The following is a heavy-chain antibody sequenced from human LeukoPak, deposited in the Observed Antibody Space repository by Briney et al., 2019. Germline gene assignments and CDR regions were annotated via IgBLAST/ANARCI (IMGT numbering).Heavy chain of an antibody. J-gene: IGHJ3*02. CDR3: AREGGVVPAVNAFDI. CDR2: ISGGGGST. Sequence: GGSLRLSCAASGFIFSTYAVNWVRQAPGKGLEWVSTISGGGGSTYYADSVRGRFTISRDNSKNTLYLQMSSLRAEDTAVYYCAREGGVVPAVNAFDIWGQGTMVTVSS. CDR1: GFIFSTYA. D-gene: IGHD2-2*01. V-gene: IGHV3-23*01.